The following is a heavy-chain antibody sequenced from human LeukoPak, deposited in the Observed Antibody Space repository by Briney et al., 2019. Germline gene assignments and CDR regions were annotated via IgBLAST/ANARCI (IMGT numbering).Heavy chain of an antibody. CDR2: ISYDGSNK. Sequence: PGGSLRLSCVASGFTFGKYWMGWVRQAPGKGLEWVAVISYDGSNKYYADSVKGRFTISRDNSKNTLYLQMNSLRAEDTAVYYCARDQRYCSSTSCYNYYYYYGMDVWGQGTTVTVSS. V-gene: IGHV3-30-3*01. CDR1: GFTFGKYW. D-gene: IGHD2-2*02. J-gene: IGHJ6*02. CDR3: ARDQRYCSSTSCYNYYYYYGMDV.